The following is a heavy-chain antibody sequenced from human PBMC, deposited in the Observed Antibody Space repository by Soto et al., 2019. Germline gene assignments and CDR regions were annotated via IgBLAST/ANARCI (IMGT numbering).Heavy chain of an antibody. Sequence: GGSLRLSCAASGFPLRNYWMTWVRQAPGKGLEWVVQINEDGSQRRYVDSVKGRFTISRDNAKNSLYLQMDNLRVEDTAVYYCARDNGWNYLIYWGQGALVTVSS. CDR3: ARDNGWNYLIY. J-gene: IGHJ4*02. D-gene: IGHD6-19*01. CDR2: INEDGSQR. V-gene: IGHV3-7*01. CDR1: GFPLRNYW.